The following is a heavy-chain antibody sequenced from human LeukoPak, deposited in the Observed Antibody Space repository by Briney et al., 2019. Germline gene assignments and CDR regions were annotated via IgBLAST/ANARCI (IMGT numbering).Heavy chain of an antibody. V-gene: IGHV4-59*01. Sequence: SETLSLTCTVSGGSISSYYWSWIRQPPGKGLEWIGYIYYSGSTNYNPSLKSRVTISVDTSKNQFSLKLSSVTAADTAVYYCARTLPITMVRGPLRAFDIRGQGTMVTVSS. CDR2: IYYSGST. CDR1: GGSISSYY. J-gene: IGHJ3*02. D-gene: IGHD3-10*01. CDR3: ARTLPITMVRGPLRAFDI.